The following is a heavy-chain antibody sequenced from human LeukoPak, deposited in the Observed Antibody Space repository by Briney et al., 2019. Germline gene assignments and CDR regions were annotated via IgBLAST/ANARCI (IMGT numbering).Heavy chain of an antibody. D-gene: IGHD4/OR15-4a*01. CDR2: MKPNSGNT. CDR1: GYTFTSYE. V-gene: IGHV1-8*01. Sequence: GASVKDSCKDSGYTFTSYEINWVRQATGEGLEWMGWMKPNSGNTGYAQKFQGRVTITRDTSISTAYMDLSIVTYATTAVYSCARGRYGANPLSIWGQGTMVTVSS. CDR3: ARGRYGANPLSI. J-gene: IGHJ3*02.